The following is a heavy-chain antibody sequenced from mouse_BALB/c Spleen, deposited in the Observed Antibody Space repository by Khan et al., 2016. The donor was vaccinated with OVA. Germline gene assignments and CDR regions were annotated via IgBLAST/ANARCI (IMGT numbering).Heavy chain of an antibody. D-gene: IGHD2-14*01. V-gene: IGHV1-4*01. CDR3: VRDGAYHRNDGWFAY. CDR1: GYTFTSYT. J-gene: IGHJ3*01. CDR2: INPSNGYT. Sequence: QVQLKQSGAELARPGAPVKMSCKASGYTFTSYTIHWIKKRPGQGLEWIGYINPSNGYTNYNQKFKDKATLTTDKSSTTAYLQLSSLTSDDSAVYNCVRDGAYHRNDGWFAYLGQGTLVTVSA.